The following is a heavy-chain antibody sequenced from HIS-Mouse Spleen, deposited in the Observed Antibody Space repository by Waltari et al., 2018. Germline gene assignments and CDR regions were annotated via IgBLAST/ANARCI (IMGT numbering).Heavy chain of an antibody. Sequence: QVQLVESGGGVVQPGRAVRRSFAAPGFTCVSYALHWVRQVPGKGLEWVAVISYDGSNKYYADSVKGRFTISRDNSKNTLYLQMNSLRAEDTAVYYCARDQGGYQMRPFDAFDIWGQGTMVTVSS. CDR1: GFTCVSYA. J-gene: IGHJ3*02. D-gene: IGHD5-12*01. V-gene: IGHV3-30-3*01. CDR3: ARDQGGYQMRPFDAFDI. CDR2: ISYDGSNK.